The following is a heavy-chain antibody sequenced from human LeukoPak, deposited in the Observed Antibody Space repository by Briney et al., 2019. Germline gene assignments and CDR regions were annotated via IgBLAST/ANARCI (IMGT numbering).Heavy chain of an antibody. J-gene: IGHJ5*02. D-gene: IGHD3-22*01. CDR1: GFTFSSYW. CDR2: IKQDGSEK. CDR3: ARESYDSSGYDNWFDP. V-gene: IGHV3-7*01. Sequence: GGSLRLSCAASGFTFSSYWMSWVRQAPGKGLVWVANIKQDGSEKYYVDSVKGRFTISRDNAKNSLYLQMNSLRAEDTAVYYCARESYDSSGYDNWFDPWGQGTLVTVSS.